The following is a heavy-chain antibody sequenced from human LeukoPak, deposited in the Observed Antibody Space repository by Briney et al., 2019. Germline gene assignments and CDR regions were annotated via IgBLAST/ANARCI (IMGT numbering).Heavy chain of an antibody. CDR2: INPSGGST. Sequence: GASVKVTCKASGYTFTSYYMHWVRQAPGQGLEWMGIINPSGGSTSYAQKFQGRVTMTRDTSTSTVYMELSSLRSEDTAVYYCARRMAVAGTTLGLDYWGQGTLVTVSS. V-gene: IGHV1-46*01. CDR1: GYTFTSYY. D-gene: IGHD6-19*01. J-gene: IGHJ4*02. CDR3: ARRMAVAGTTLGLDY.